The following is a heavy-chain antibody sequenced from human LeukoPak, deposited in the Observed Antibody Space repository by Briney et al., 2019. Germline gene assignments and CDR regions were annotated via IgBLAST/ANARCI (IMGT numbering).Heavy chain of an antibody. CDR1: GFTFSSYS. V-gene: IGHV3-48*01. CDR2: ITSSSSTI. D-gene: IGHD2-2*01. J-gene: IGHJ3*02. CDR3: ARWGGITSGYGFDI. Sequence: GGSLRLSCAASGFTFSSYSMNWVRQAPGKGLEWVSYITSSSSTINYADSVKGRFTISRDNARNSLYLQMNSLRAEDTAAYFCARWGGITSGYGFDIWGQGTMVTVSS.